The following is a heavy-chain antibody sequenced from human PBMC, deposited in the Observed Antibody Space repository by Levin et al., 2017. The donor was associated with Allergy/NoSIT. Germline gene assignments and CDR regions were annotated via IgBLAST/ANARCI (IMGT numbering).Heavy chain of an antibody. Sequence: GESLKISCKSSGYTFSSYGFIWVRQAPGQGLEWMGWISADNGHTDYAQNLQGRVTMTTDTSTNTAFMELRSLRSDATAVYYCASPRGRYLGGAFDIWGQGTMVTVSS. CDR1: GYTFSSYG. D-gene: IGHD1-26*01. CDR3: ASPRGRYLGGAFDI. CDR2: ISADNGHT. V-gene: IGHV1-18*01. J-gene: IGHJ3*02.